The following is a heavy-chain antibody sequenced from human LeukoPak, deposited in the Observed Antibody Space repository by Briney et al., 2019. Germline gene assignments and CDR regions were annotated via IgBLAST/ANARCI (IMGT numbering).Heavy chain of an antibody. J-gene: IGHJ4*02. CDR2: IYYSGST. CDR1: GGSISSSSYY. CDR3: ARESEDGYNRRLDY. D-gene: IGHD5-24*01. V-gene: IGHV4-39*07. Sequence: SETLSLTCTVSGGSISSSSYYWGWIRQPPGKGLEWIGSIYYSGSTYYNPSLKSRVTISVDTSKNQFSLKLSSVTAADTAVYYCARESEDGYNRRLDYWGQGTLVTVSS.